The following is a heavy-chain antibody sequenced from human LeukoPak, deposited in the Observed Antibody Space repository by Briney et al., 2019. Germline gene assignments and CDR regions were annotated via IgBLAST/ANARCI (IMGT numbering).Heavy chain of an antibody. CDR1: GFTFSSYG. D-gene: IGHD1-1*01. CDR2: IWYDGSNK. V-gene: IGHV3-33*01. J-gene: IGHJ4*02. CDR3: ARATGHFDY. Sequence: GRSLRLSCAASGFTFSSYGMHWVRQAPGKGLEWVAVIWYDGSNKYYADSVKGRFTISRDNSKNTLYLQMNSPRAEDTAVYYCARATGHFDYWGQGTLVTVSS.